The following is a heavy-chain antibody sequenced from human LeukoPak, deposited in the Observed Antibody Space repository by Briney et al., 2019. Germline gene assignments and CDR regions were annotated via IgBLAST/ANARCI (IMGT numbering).Heavy chain of an antibody. V-gene: IGHV3-30*18. CDR2: ISYDGSNK. J-gene: IGHJ6*04. CDR1: GFTFSSYG. D-gene: IGHD2-15*01. Sequence: GGSLRLSCAASGFTFSSYGMHWVRQAPGKGLEWVAVISYDGSNKYYADSVKGRFTISRDNSKNTLYLQMNSLRAEDTAAYYCAKGGRGYCSGGSCYDSVSPEGLGYYYGMDVWGKGTTVTVSS. CDR3: AKGGRGYCSGGSCYDSVSPEGLGYYYGMDV.